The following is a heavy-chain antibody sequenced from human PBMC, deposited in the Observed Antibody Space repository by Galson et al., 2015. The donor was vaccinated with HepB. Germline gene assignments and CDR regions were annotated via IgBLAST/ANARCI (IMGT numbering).Heavy chain of an antibody. Sequence: SLRLSCAASGFTFSSYSMNWVRQAPGKGLEWVSSISSSSSYIYYADSVKGRFTISRDNAKNSLYLQMNSLRAEDTAVYYCAGLTPRGYSGYDWDYWGQGTLVTVSS. CDR2: ISSSSSYI. CDR1: GFTFSSYS. V-gene: IGHV3-21*01. D-gene: IGHD5-12*01. J-gene: IGHJ4*02. CDR3: AGLTPRGYSGYDWDY.